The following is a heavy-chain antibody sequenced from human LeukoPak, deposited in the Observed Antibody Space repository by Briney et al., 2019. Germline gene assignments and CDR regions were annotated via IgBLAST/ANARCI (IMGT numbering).Heavy chain of an antibody. D-gene: IGHD2-15*01. CDR2: ISSSSSTI. CDR1: GFTFSSYS. V-gene: IGHV3-48*01. CDR3: ARELPGEVNYYYYMDV. Sequence: GGSLRLSCAASGFTFSSYSMNWVRQAPGKGLEWVSYISSSSSTIYYADSVKGRFTISRDNAKNSLYLQMNSLRAEDTAVYYCARELPGEVNYYYYMDVWGKGTTVTVSS. J-gene: IGHJ6*03.